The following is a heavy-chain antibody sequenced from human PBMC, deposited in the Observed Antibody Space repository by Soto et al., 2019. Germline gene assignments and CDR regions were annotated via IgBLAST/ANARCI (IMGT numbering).Heavy chain of an antibody. CDR2: ISYDGSNK. Sequence: PRLSCAASGFTFSSYGMHWVRQAPGKGLEWVAVISYDGSNKYYADSVKGRFTISRDNSKNTLYLQMNSLRAEDTAVYYCAKIPSLWLLQDGMDVWGPVTTVPVFS. V-gene: IGHV3-30*18. D-gene: IGHD3-22*01. CDR1: GFTFSSYG. CDR3: AKIPSLWLLQDGMDV. J-gene: IGHJ6*02.